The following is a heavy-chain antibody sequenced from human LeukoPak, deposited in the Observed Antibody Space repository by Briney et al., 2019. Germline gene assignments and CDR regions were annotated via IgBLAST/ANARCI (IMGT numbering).Heavy chain of an antibody. Sequence: GRSLRLSCAASGFTFSSYAMHWVRQAPGKGLEWVAVISYDGSNKYYADSVKGRFTISRDNSKNTLFLQMNSLRVEDTAVYFCVRDGNYFGSGSGDYWGQGTLVIVSS. V-gene: IGHV3-30*01. CDR3: VRDGNYFGSGSGDY. D-gene: IGHD3-10*01. J-gene: IGHJ4*02. CDR2: ISYDGSNK. CDR1: GFTFSSYA.